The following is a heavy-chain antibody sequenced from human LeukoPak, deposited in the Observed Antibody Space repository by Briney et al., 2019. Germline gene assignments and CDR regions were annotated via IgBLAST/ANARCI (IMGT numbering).Heavy chain of an antibody. CDR1: GYTFTNYA. D-gene: IGHD3-16*02. Sequence: EASVKVSCKASGYTFTNYAMNWVRQAPGQGLEWMEWIHPSTGNPAYAQGFSGRFVFSLDTSVSTTYLQISSLKAEDTAVYFCARAFQSLGGLSLPDYWGQGTLVTVSS. CDR2: IHPSTGNP. CDR3: ARAFQSLGGLSLPDY. V-gene: IGHV7-4-1*02. J-gene: IGHJ4*02.